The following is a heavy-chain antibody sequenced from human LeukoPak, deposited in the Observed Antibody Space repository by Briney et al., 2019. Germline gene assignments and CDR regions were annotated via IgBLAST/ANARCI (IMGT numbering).Heavy chain of an antibody. J-gene: IGHJ6*03. V-gene: IGHV3-53*01. CDR1: GFSVSTNF. CDR2: IYTIYSGGST. CDR3: ARCGHSYEEHYYYHYMDV. D-gene: IGHD5-18*01. Sequence: EPGGSLRLSCAASGFSVSTNFMSWVRQAPGKGLEWVSVIYTIYSGGSTYYADSVEGRFTISRDASKNTLYLQMNSLRADDTAVYYCARCGHSYEEHYYYHYMDVWGTGTTVTISS.